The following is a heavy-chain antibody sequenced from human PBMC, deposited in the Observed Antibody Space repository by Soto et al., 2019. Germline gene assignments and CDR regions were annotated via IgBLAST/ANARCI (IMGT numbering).Heavy chain of an antibody. V-gene: IGHV3-7*04. J-gene: IGHJ5*02. D-gene: IGHD1-26*01. Sequence: EVQLLESGGGFVQPGGSLRLSCAASGFPLINYWMSWVRQTPGKGLEWVATIHQNGTEKHYVDFVKGRFTIPRDNAKNSLYLQLDSLRVEDTAVYYCAGAVGTGPWGQGTLVTVSS. CDR1: GFPLINYW. CDR2: IHQNGTEK. CDR3: AGAVGTGP.